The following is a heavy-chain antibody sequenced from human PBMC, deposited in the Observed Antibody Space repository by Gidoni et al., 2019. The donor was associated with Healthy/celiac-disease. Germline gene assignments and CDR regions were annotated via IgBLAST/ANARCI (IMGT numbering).Heavy chain of an antibody. CDR1: GFTFSGSA. J-gene: IGHJ5*02. Sequence: EVQLVESGGGLVQPGGSLKLSCAASGFTFSGSAMHWVRQASGKGLEWVGRIRSKANSYATAYAASVKGRFTISRDDSKNTAYLQMNSLKTEDTAVYYCTRLVERAPRFDPWGQGTLVTVSS. CDR3: TRLVERAPRFDP. D-gene: IGHD1-1*01. CDR2: IRSKANSYAT. V-gene: IGHV3-73*02.